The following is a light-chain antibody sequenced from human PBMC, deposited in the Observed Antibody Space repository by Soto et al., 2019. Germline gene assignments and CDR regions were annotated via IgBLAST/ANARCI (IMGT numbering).Light chain of an antibody. CDR3: QQYNSYSWT. J-gene: IGKJ1*01. CDR2: EAS. V-gene: IGKV1-5*03. CDR1: QNINNW. Sequence: DIQMTQSPSTLSASVGARVTITFRASQNINNWLAWYQQTPGKAPNLLIYEASSLESGVPSTFGGSRSGTEFTRTISSLQPEELATYYCQQYNSYSWTFGQGTKVEIK.